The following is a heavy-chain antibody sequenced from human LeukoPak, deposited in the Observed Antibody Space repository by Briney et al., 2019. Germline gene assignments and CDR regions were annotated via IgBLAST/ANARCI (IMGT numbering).Heavy chain of an antibody. D-gene: IGHD3-16*01. CDR1: GVTFSSSA. Sequence: PGGSLRLTCTASGVTFSSSAMNWVRQSPGKGLEWLSYISTSGSTIMYAGSVKGRLTISRDNGNNSLYLHLHSLRAEDAADYYCLLAPSVDYHRWFDYWGQGTVVTVSS. V-gene: IGHV3-48*03. J-gene: IGHJ5*01. CDR3: LLAPSVDYHRWFDY. CDR2: ISTSGSTI.